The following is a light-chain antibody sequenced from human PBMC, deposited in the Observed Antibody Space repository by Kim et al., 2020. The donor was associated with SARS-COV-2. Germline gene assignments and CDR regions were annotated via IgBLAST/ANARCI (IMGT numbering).Light chain of an antibody. CDR2: TAS. Sequence: SPGERATLSCRASQNVMNNNLAWYQLRPGQPPRLLIFTASRRATAIPDRFSGSGSGTDFTLTISRLEPDDFAVYYCQKYGASPRTFGQGTKVDIK. CDR3: QKYGASPRT. V-gene: IGKV3-20*01. CDR1: QNVMNNN. J-gene: IGKJ1*01.